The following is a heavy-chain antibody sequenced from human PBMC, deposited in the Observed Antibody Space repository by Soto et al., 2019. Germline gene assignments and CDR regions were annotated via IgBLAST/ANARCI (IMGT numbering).Heavy chain of an antibody. D-gene: IGHD6-13*01. CDR1: GFTFSSHS. CDR2: ISSSSSYI. CDR3: ARKAAAHRDAFDI. J-gene: IGHJ3*02. Sequence: GGSLRLSCAASGFTFSSHSMNWVRQAPGKGLEWVSSISSSSSYIYYADSVKGRFTISRDNAKNSLYLQMNSLRTEDTAVYYCARKAAAHRDAFDIWGQGTMVTVSS. V-gene: IGHV3-21*01.